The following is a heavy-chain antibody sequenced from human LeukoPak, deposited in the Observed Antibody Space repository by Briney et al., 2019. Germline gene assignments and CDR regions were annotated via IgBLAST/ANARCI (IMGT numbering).Heavy chain of an antibody. D-gene: IGHD1-1*01. V-gene: IGHV4-34*01. CDR3: ARTTYNWKGEAFYYYYGMDV. Sequence: SETLSLTCAVYGGSFSAYYWSWIRQPPGKGLEWIGEINHSGSTNYNPSFKSRVTISVDTSKNQLSLTLSSVTAADTAVYYCARTTYNWKGEAFYYYYGMDVWGKGTTVTVSS. J-gene: IGHJ6*04. CDR1: GGSFSAYY. CDR2: INHSGST.